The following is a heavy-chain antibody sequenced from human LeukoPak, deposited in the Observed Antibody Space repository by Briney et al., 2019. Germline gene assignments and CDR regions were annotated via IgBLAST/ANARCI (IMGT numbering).Heavy chain of an antibody. Sequence: ASVKVSCKASGYIFISYGISWVRQAPGQGLEWMGWISAYNGNTNYAQKLQGRVTMTTDTSTSTAYMELRSLRSDDTAVYYCARSPGGPYYYDSSGYYSNDYWGQGTLVTVSS. J-gene: IGHJ4*02. V-gene: IGHV1-18*01. CDR3: ARSPGGPYYYDSSGYYSNDY. CDR2: ISAYNGNT. CDR1: GYIFISYG. D-gene: IGHD3-22*01.